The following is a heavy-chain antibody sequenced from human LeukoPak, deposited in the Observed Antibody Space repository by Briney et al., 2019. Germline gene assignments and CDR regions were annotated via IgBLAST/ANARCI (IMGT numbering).Heavy chain of an antibody. Sequence: GGSLRLSCAASGFTFSSYWMHWVRQAPGKGLVWVSRINSDGSSTSYADSVKGRFTTSRDNAKNTLYLQMNSLRAEDTAVYYCARGSLWGSFDYWGQGTLVTVSS. CDR3: ARGSLWGSFDY. J-gene: IGHJ4*02. V-gene: IGHV3-74*01. CDR2: INSDGSST. CDR1: GFTFSSYW. D-gene: IGHD7-27*01.